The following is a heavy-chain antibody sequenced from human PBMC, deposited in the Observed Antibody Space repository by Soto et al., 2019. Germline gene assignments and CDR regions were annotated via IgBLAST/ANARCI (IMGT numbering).Heavy chain of an antibody. CDR2: ILPFVRIP. CDR1: GGIFNTYA. V-gene: IGHV1-69*10. D-gene: IGHD6-25*01. Sequence: SVKVSCKVSGGIFNTYAISWVRQAPGQGLEWMGGILPFVRIPNYARKFQGRVTITADESTRTAYMEVRSLRFEDTAVYYCARVRAAGYFYYGMDVWGQGTTVPVSS. CDR3: ARVRAAGYFYYGMDV. J-gene: IGHJ6*02.